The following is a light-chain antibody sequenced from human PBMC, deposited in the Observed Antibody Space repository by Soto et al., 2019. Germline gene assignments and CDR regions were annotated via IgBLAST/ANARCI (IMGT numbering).Light chain of an antibody. V-gene: IGKV4-1*01. CDR3: QQYYSTPLT. Sequence: DVVMTQSPHSLAVSLGERATINCKSSQSVLYSSNNKNYLAWYQQKPGQPPKLLIYWASTRESGVPDRFSGSGSVTDFTLTISSLQAEDVVVYCCQQYYSTPLTFGGGTKVEIK. J-gene: IGKJ4*01. CDR1: QSVLYSSNNKNY. CDR2: WAS.